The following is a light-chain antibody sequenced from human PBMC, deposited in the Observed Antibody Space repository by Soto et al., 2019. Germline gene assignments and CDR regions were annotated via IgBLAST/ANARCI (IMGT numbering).Light chain of an antibody. V-gene: IGKV4-1*01. CDR3: QQYYSALT. CDR1: QSVLSSSNNKNY. Sequence: DIVMTQSPDSLAVSLGERATINCKSSQSVLSSSNNKNYLAWYQRKPGQPPKLLIYWASTLEYGVPDRFSGSGSGTDFTLTISSLQAEDVAVYYWQQYYSALTFGGGTKVEIK. CDR2: WAS. J-gene: IGKJ4*01.